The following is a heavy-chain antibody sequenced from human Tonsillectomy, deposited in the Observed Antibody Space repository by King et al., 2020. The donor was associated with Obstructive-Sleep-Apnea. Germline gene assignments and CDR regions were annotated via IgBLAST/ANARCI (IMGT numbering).Heavy chain of an antibody. D-gene: IGHD6-19*01. V-gene: IGHV3-13*05. Sequence: VQLVESGGGLVQPGGSLRLSCAASGFTFSSYDMHWVRQATGKGLEWVSAIGTAGDPYYPGSVKGRFTISRENAKNSLYLQMNSLRAGDTAVYYCARGPGIAVAGTGYFDYWGQGTLVTVSS. CDR2: IGTAGDP. CDR3: ARGPGIAVAGTGYFDY. J-gene: IGHJ4*02. CDR1: GFTFSSYD.